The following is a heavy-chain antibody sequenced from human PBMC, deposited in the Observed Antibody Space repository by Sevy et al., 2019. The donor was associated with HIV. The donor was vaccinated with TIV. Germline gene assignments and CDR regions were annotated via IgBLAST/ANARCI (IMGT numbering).Heavy chain of an antibody. V-gene: IGHV1-2*02. CDR3: VRDDRDGYFDY. CDR1: GYTVTGYY. Sequence: ASVKVSCKASGYTVTGYYMHWVLQAPGQGLEWMGWINPDSGGPNYAPKFQGRVTLTRDTSISTAYMELSRLKSDDTAVYYCVRDDRDGYFDYWGQGTLVTVSS. J-gene: IGHJ4*02. CDR2: INPDSGGP.